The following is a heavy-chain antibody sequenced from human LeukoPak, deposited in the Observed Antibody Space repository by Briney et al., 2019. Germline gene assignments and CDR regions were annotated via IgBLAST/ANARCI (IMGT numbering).Heavy chain of an antibody. CDR3: TREMGYTVTTGGVRDY. CDR1: GFTFGDYA. Sequence: GGSLRLSCTASGFTFGDYAMSWVRQAPGKGLEWVGFIRSKAYGGTTEYAASVKGRFTISRDDSKSIAYLQMNSLKTEDTAVYYCTREMGYTVTTGGVRDYWGQGTLVTVSS. V-gene: IGHV3-49*04. J-gene: IGHJ4*02. CDR2: IRSKAYGGTT. D-gene: IGHD4-17*01.